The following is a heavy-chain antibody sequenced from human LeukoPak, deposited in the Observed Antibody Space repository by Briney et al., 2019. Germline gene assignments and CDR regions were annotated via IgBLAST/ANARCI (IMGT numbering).Heavy chain of an antibody. V-gene: IGHV1-69*13. Sequence: SVKVSCKASGGTFSSYAISWVRQAPGQGLEWMGGIIPIFGTANYAQKFQGRVTITADESTSTAHMELSSLRSEDTAVYYCASYCTNGVCYTSYYGMDVWGQGTTVTVSS. J-gene: IGHJ6*02. CDR2: IIPIFGTA. D-gene: IGHD2-8*01. CDR3: ASYCTNGVCYTSYYGMDV. CDR1: GGTFSSYA.